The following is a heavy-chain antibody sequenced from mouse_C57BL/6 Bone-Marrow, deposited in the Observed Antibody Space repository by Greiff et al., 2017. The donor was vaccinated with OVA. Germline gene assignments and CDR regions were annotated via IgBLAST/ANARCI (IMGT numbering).Heavy chain of an antibody. CDR3: ARHDGYVPFAY. V-gene: IGHV5-12*01. Sequence: VQLKESGGGLVQPGGSLKLSCAASGFTFSDYYMYWVRQTPEKRLEWVAYISNGGGSTYYPDTVKGRFTISRDNAKNTLYLQMSRLKSEDTAMYYCARHDGYVPFAYWGQGTLVTVSA. CDR2: ISNGGGST. D-gene: IGHD2-3*01. CDR1: GFTFSDYY. J-gene: IGHJ3*01.